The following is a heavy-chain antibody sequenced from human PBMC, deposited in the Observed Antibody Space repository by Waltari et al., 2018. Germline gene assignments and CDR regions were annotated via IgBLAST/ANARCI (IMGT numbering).Heavy chain of an antibody. V-gene: IGHV4-39*07. Sequence: QLQLQESGPGLVKPSETLSLTCTVSSGSISSSSYYWGWIRQPPGKGLEWIGSIYYSGSTYYNPSLKSRVTISVDTSKNQFSLKLSSVTAADTAVYYCARESIAAAGTLDYWGQGTLVTVSS. CDR1: SGSISSSSYY. CDR3: ARESIAAAGTLDY. CDR2: IYYSGST. D-gene: IGHD6-13*01. J-gene: IGHJ4*02.